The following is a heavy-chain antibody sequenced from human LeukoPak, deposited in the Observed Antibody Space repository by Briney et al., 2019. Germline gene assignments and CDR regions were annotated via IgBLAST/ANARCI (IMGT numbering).Heavy chain of an antibody. J-gene: IGHJ4*02. Sequence: QPGGSLRLSSAASGFTVSRNYMSWVRQAPGKGLEWVSVIYIDGNTYYPDSVRGRFTISRDNSKNTVYLQMNRLRAEDTAVYYCARGDGYNFFDSWGQGTLVTVSS. CDR3: ARGDGYNFFDS. CDR1: GFTVSRNY. D-gene: IGHD5-24*01. CDR2: IYIDGNT. V-gene: IGHV3-66*01.